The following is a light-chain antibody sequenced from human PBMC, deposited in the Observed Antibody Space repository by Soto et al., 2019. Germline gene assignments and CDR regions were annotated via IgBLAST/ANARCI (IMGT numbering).Light chain of an antibody. CDR1: QSVSSSY. CDR3: QQRSNWPIT. J-gene: IGKJ5*01. CDR2: GAS. Sequence: EIVLTQSPGPLSLSPGERATLSCKSSQSVSSSYLAWYQQKPGQAPRLLIYGASSRATGIPDRFSGSGSGTDFTLTISSLEPEDFAVYYCQQRSNWPITLGQGTRLEIK. V-gene: IGKV3D-20*02.